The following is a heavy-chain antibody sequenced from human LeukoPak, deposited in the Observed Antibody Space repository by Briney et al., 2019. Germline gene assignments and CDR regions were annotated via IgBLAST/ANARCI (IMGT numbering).Heavy chain of an antibody. D-gene: IGHD3-22*01. Sequence: ASVKVSCKASGYTFTSYGISWVRQAPGQGLEWMGWISAYNGNTNYAQKLQGRVTMTTDTSTSTAYMELRSLRSDDTAVYYCARSDDSSGYSPEDYWGQGTLVTVSS. J-gene: IGHJ4*02. CDR2: ISAYNGNT. V-gene: IGHV1-18*01. CDR1: GYTFTSYG. CDR3: ARSDDSSGYSPEDY.